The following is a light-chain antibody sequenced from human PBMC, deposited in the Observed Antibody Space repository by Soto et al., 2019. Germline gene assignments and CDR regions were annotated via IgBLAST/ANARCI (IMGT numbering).Light chain of an antibody. CDR1: QDVDSNF. CDR2: GSS. Sequence: EIVLTQSPGTLSLSPGERATLSCRASQDVDSNFLAWYQQRPGQAPRLLIYGSSRRATGIPDRFSGSGAGTDFTLTISRVGPEDIAVYFCQQYYISITFGGGTKVEVK. CDR3: QQYYISIT. J-gene: IGKJ4*01. V-gene: IGKV3-20*01.